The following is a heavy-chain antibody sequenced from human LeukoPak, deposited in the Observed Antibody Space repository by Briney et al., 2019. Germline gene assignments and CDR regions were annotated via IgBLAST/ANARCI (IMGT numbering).Heavy chain of an antibody. Sequence: SVKVSCKASGGTFSSYTISWVRQAPGQGLEWMGRIIPILGIANYAQKFQGRVTITADKSTSTAYMELSSLRSEDTAVYYCATLREYYYDSSGYYPPFDYWGQGTLVTVSS. CDR1: GGTFSSYT. D-gene: IGHD3-22*01. CDR2: IIPILGIA. V-gene: IGHV1-69*02. J-gene: IGHJ4*02. CDR3: ATLREYYYDSSGYYPPFDY.